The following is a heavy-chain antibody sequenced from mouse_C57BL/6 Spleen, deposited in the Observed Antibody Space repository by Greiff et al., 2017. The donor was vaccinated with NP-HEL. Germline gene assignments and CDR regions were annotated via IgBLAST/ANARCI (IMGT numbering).Heavy chain of an antibody. CDR1: GYSITSGYY. CDR2: ISYDGSN. V-gene: IGHV3-6*01. CDR3: ARGGGYSTPFAY. Sequence: EVQLQESGPGLVKPSQSLSLTCSVPGYSITSGYYWNWIRQFPGNKLEWMGYISYDGSNNYNPSLKNRISITRDTSKNQFFLKLNSVTTEDTATYYCARGGGYSTPFAYWGQGTLVTVSA. J-gene: IGHJ3*01. D-gene: IGHD2-5*01.